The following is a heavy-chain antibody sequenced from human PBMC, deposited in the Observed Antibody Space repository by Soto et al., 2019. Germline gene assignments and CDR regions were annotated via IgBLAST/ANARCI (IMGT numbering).Heavy chain of an antibody. Sequence: SETLSLSCSVSGASINDFYWSWIRQTPGKGLEWVGFMYYSETTKYNPSLKGRVNLSLDTSKNQVSLHLKSVTAADTAVYYCARANSSTWYKLEYKWFDPWGQGTQVTVSS. CDR1: GASINDFY. CDR3: ARANSSTWYKLEYKWFDP. D-gene: IGHD6-13*01. J-gene: IGHJ5*02. CDR2: MYYSETT. V-gene: IGHV4-59*01.